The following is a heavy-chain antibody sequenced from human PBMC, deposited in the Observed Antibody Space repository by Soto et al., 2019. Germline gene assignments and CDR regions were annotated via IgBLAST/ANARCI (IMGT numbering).Heavy chain of an antibody. D-gene: IGHD5-12*01. Sequence: GGSLRLSCAASGFTFSSYAMSWVRQAPGKGLEWVSAISGSGVSTYYADSVKGRFTISRDNSNNTLFLQMNSLRAEDTAVYYCAKDGYSGYDSYYYYYYGMDVWGQGTTVTVSS. J-gene: IGHJ6*02. CDR3: AKDGYSGYDSYYYYYYGMDV. V-gene: IGHV3-23*01. CDR1: GFTFSSYA. CDR2: ISGSGVST.